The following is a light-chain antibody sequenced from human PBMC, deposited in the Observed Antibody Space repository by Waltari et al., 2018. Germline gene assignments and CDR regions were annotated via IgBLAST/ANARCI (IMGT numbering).Light chain of an antibody. V-gene: IGLV7-46*01. J-gene: IGLJ3*02. Sequence: QAVVTQEPSLTVSPGGTVPPTCGSSTGALPGGHWPYWFQQKPGRAPRTLIYDTDNKHSWTPARFSGSLLGGKAALTLSGAQPEDEADYYCLVSYPDVRVFGGGTKLTVL. CDR1: TGALPGGHW. CDR3: LVSYPDVRV. CDR2: DTD.